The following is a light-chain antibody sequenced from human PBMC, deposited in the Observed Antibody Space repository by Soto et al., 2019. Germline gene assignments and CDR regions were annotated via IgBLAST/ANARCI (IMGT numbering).Light chain of an antibody. J-gene: IGKJ3*01. CDR1: QSVSGY. Sequence: EILMTQSPATLSVSPGERATLSCRASQSVSGYLAWYQQKPGQAPRLLIYDGSHRATGIPARFSGSGSGTDFTLTISGLEPEDFAVYYCQQRSNWLIAFGPGTKVDIK. CDR3: QQRSNWLIA. CDR2: DGS. V-gene: IGKV3-11*01.